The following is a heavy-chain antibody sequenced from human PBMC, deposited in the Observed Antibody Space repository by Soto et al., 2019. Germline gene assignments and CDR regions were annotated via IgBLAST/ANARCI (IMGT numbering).Heavy chain of an antibody. V-gene: IGHV4-30-4*01. Sequence: SETLSLTCTVSGGSIGSGDYYWSWIRQPPGKGLEWIGYIYYSGSTYYNPSLKSRVTISVDTSKNQFSLKLSSVTAADTAVYYCARDKRHDFWSGYSLPYGMDVWGQGTTVT. CDR3: ARDKRHDFWSGYSLPYGMDV. J-gene: IGHJ6*02. CDR1: GGSIGSGDYY. CDR2: IYYSGST. D-gene: IGHD3-3*01.